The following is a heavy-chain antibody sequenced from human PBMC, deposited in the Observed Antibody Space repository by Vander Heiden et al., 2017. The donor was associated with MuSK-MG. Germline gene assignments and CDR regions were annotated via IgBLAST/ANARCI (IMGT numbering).Heavy chain of an antibody. CDR1: GFTFSSYA. CDR2: ISGSGGST. D-gene: IGHD1-26*01. CDR3: AKDREWELRFGGINWFDP. Sequence: EVQLLESWGGLVQPGGSLRLSCAASGFTFSSYAHTWVRQAPGKGLEWVSAISGSGGSTYYADSVKGRFTISRDNSKNTLYLQMNSLRAEDTAVYYCAKDREWELRFGGINWFDPWGQGTLVTVSS. V-gene: IGHV3-23*01. J-gene: IGHJ5*02.